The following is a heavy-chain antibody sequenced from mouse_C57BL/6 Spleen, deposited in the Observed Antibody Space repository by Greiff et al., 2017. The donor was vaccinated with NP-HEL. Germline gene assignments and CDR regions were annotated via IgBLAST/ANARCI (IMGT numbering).Heavy chain of an antibody. J-gene: IGHJ2*01. D-gene: IGHD1-1*01. V-gene: IGHV5-6*01. CDR2: ISSGGSYT. Sequence: EVKLVESGGDLVKPGGSLKLSCAASGFTFSSYGMSWVRQTPDKRLEWVATISSGGSYTYYPDSVKGRFTISRDNAKNTLYLQMSSLKSEDTAMYYCARQRIFITTVVAEGGFDYWGQGTTLTVSS. CDR3: ARQRIFITTVVAEGGFDY. CDR1: GFTFSSYG.